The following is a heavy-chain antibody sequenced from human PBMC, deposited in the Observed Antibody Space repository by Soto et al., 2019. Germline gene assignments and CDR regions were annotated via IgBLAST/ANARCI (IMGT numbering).Heavy chain of an antibody. V-gene: IGHV1-3*01. CDR3: ARVIGGLYYFDY. J-gene: IGHJ4*02. CDR1: GYTFTSYG. D-gene: IGHD3-16*01. Sequence: GASVKVSCKASGYTFTSYGISWVRQAPGQGLEWMGRINAGNGNTKYSQKFQGRVTITRDTSASTAYMELSSLRSEDTAVYYCARVIGGLYYFDYWGQGTLVTVSS. CDR2: INAGNGNT.